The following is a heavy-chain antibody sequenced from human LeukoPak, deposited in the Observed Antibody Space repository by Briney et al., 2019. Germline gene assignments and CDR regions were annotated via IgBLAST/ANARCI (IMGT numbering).Heavy chain of an antibody. Sequence: GASVKVSCKASGYTLTGYYMHWVRQAPGQGLEWMGWINPNSGGTNYAQKFQGRVTMTRDTSISTAYMELSRLRSDDTAVYYCARRVGYCSGGSCYTHYYYYMDVWGKGTTVTVSS. CDR3: ARRVGYCSGGSCYTHYYYYMDV. CDR1: GYTLTGYY. V-gene: IGHV1-2*02. D-gene: IGHD2-15*01. J-gene: IGHJ6*03. CDR2: INPNSGGT.